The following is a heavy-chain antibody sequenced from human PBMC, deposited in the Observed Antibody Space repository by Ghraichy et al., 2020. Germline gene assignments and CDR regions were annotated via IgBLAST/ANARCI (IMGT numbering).Heavy chain of an antibody. J-gene: IGHJ5*02. Sequence: SETLSLTCTVSGGSISSSSYYWGWIRQPPGKGLEWIGSIYYSGSTYYNPSLKSRVTISVDTSKNQFSLKLSSVTAADTAVYYCARHSLPIAALWFDPWGQGTLVTVSS. V-gene: IGHV4-39*01. CDR1: GGSISSSSYY. CDR2: IYYSGST. D-gene: IGHD6-6*01. CDR3: ARHSLPIAALWFDP.